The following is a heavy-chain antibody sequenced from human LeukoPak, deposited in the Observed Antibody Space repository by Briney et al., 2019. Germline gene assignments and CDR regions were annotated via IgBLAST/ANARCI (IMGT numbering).Heavy chain of an antibody. CDR3: ASVFQGEPGILAFDI. CDR1: GFTFSSYA. Sequence: QPGGSLRLSCAASGFTFSSYAMHWVRQAPGKGLEWVAVISYDGSNKYYADSVKGRFTISRDNSKNTLYLQMNSLRAEDTAVYYCASVFQGEPGILAFDIWGQGTMVTVSS. J-gene: IGHJ3*02. V-gene: IGHV3-30-3*01. D-gene: IGHD3-16*01. CDR2: ISYDGSNK.